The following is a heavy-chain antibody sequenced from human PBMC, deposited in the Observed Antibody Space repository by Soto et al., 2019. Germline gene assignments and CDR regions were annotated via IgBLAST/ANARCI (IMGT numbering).Heavy chain of an antibody. CDR2: ISYDGSNK. V-gene: IGHV3-30*18. CDR3: AKDRPSGSRPYYYGMDV. D-gene: IGHD1-26*01. Sequence: QVQLVESGGGVVQPGRSLRLSCAASGFTFSSYGMHWVRQAPGKGLEWVAVISYDGSNKYYADSVKGRFTISRDNSKNTLYLQMNSLRADDTAVYYCAKDRPSGSRPYYYGMDVW. CDR1: GFTFSSYG. J-gene: IGHJ6*01.